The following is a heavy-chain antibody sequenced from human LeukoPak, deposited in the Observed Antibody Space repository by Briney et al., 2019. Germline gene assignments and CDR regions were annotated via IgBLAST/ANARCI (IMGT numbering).Heavy chain of an antibody. Sequence: PGGSLRLSCAASGFTFSGYEMNWVRQAPGKGLEWVSCISTSGNTIYYADSLKGRFTVSRDNARNSLYLQVNSLRAEDTGVYYCAKGRSARPFEFNYWGQGTLVTVSS. CDR3: AKGRSARPFEFNY. J-gene: IGHJ4*02. D-gene: IGHD6-6*01. CDR2: ISTSGNTI. CDR1: GFTFSGYE. V-gene: IGHV3-48*03.